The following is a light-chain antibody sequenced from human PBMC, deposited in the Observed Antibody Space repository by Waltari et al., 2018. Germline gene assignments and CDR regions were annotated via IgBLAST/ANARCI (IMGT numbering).Light chain of an antibody. CDR3: LQYNHWPPWT. V-gene: IGKV3-15*01. J-gene: IGKJ1*01. CDR1: QSVSRN. CDR2: GAS. Sequence: EIVPTQSPATLSVSPGERATLSCRTSQSVSRNLAGYQQRPGQAPRLLIYGASSRATDIPARFSGSGSGTEFTLTISSLQTEDFAVYYCLQYNHWPPWTFGQGTKVEVK.